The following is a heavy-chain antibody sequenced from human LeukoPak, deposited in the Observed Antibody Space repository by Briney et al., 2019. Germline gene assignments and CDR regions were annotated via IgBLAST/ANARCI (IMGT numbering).Heavy chain of an antibody. D-gene: IGHD2-2*01. J-gene: IGHJ6*03. CDR2: ISYDGSNK. V-gene: IGHV3-30*18. CDR3: AKGVVPAALYYYYYMDV. Sequence: GGSLRLSCAASGFTFSSYGMHWVRQAPGKGLEWVAVISYDGSNKYYADSVKGRFTISRDNSKNTLYLQMNSLRAEDTAVYYCAKGVVPAALYYYYYMDVWGKGTTATVSS. CDR1: GFTFSSYG.